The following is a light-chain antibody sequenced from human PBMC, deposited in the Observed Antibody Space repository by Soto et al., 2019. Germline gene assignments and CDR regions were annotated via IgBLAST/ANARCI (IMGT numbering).Light chain of an antibody. CDR1: QSISSW. CDR2: KAS. J-gene: IGKJ1*01. Sequence: DIQMTQSPSTLSASVGDRVTITCRASQSISSWLAWYQQKPGKAPKLLIYKASNLESGVPFSFRDSGSGTEFTLTISSLQPDDFATYYCQQYNSYCTFGQGTKVEIK. CDR3: QQYNSYCT. V-gene: IGKV1-5*03.